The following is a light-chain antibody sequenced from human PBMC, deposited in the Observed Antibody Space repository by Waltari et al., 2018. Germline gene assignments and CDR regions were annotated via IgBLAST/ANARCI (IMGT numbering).Light chain of an antibody. CDR2: RSN. V-gene: IGLV3-9*01. Sequence: SYELTQPLSVSVALGQTATITCGADNIGNKNVNWYQQKPGQAPVLVIYRSNNRPSGIPERCAGSGSGNTATLTISRAQAGDEADYYCQVWDNNIYVFGPGTRFTVL. CDR1: NIGNKN. J-gene: IGLJ1*01. CDR3: QVWDNNIYV.